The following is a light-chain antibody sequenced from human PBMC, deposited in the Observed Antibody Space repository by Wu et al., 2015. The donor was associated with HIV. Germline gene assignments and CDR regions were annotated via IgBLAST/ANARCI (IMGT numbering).Light chain of an antibody. CDR2: AAS. J-gene: IGKJ5*01. CDR1: QGINNY. V-gene: IGKV1-17*03. Sequence: DIQMTQSPSAMSASVGDRVTITCRASQGINNYLVWFQQKPGKVPERLIYAASSLQSGVPSRFSGSGSGTEFTLTITSLEPGDSAVYYCQQRINWLFTFGQGTRLEIK. CDR3: QQRINWLFT.